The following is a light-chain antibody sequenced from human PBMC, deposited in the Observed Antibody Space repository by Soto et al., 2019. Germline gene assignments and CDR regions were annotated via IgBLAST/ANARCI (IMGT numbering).Light chain of an antibody. V-gene: IGLV2-14*01. CDR1: NSDVGGYNY. J-gene: IGLJ2*01. CDR2: EVS. Sequence: QSVLTQPASVSGSPGQSITISCTGTNSDVGGYNYVSWYQQHPGKAPKLLIYEVSDRPSGVTNRFSGSKSGNTASLTISRLQTEDEADYYCSSYTTSSTVVFGGGTKLTVL. CDR3: SSYTTSSTVV.